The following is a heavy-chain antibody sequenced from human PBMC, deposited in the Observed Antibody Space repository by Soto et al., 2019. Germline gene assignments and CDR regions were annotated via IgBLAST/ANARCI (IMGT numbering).Heavy chain of an antibody. CDR2: ISGRGGRT. CDR3: AQAVIAITRNYFDS. D-gene: IGHD2-21*01. Sequence: EVQPLESGGGLVQPGWSLRLSCAASGFTFSSYAMSWVRQAPGNGLEWVSAISGRGGRTYYADSVKGRFTISRDNSKSALYLQTNSMRAEDTAVSYCAQAVIAITRNYFDSWGQGTLVTVSS. CDR1: GFTFSSYA. V-gene: IGHV3-23*01. J-gene: IGHJ4*02.